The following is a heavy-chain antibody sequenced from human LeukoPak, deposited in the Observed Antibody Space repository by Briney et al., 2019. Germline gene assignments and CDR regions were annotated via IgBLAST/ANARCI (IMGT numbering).Heavy chain of an antibody. CDR1: GGTFSSYA. CDR3: ARATGQWAEY. J-gene: IGHJ4*02. CDR2: IIPIFGTA. Sequence: GASVKVSCKASGGTFSSYAISWVRQAPGQGLEWMGGIIPIFGTANYAQKLQGRVTMTTDTSTSTAYMELRSLRSDDTAVYYCARATGQWAEYWGQGTLVTVSS. D-gene: IGHD1-26*01. V-gene: IGHV1-69*05.